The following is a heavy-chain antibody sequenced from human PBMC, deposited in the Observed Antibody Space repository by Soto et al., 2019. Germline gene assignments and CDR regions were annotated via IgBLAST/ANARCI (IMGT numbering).Heavy chain of an antibody. CDR3: ARGLRNDYDSSGYTLLGYGMDV. J-gene: IGHJ6*02. CDR2: IIPIFGTA. Sequence: SVKVSCKASGGTFSSYAISWVRQAPGQGLEWMGGIIPIFGTANYAQKFQGRVTITADESTSTAYMELSSLRSEDTAVYYCARGLRNDYDSSGYTLLGYGMDVWGQGTTVTVSS. D-gene: IGHD3-22*01. V-gene: IGHV1-69*13. CDR1: GGTFSSYA.